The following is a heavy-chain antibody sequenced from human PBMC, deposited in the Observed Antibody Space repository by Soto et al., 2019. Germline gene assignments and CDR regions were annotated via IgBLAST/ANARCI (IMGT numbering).Heavy chain of an antibody. V-gene: IGHV3-48*03. CDR1: GFTLSRYE. Sequence: GGSLRLSCAASGFTLSRYELHWVRQAPGKGLEWISYISSSGSTAYYASSVEGRFTISRDNANNSVYLQMDSLRAEDTALYYCTRAAWFPYLSFYWGQGALVTVSS. CDR2: ISSSGSTA. J-gene: IGHJ4*02. D-gene: IGHD3-10*01. CDR3: TRAAWFPYLSFY.